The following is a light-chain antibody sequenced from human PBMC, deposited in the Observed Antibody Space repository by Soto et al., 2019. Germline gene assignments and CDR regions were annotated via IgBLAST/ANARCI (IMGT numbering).Light chain of an antibody. J-gene: IGKJ2*01. Sequence: EIVMTQSPATLSVSPGERATLSCRASQSVSSNSAWYQQKPGQAPRLLIYGASTRATGIPARFSGSGSGTEFTLTISSLQSEDFAVYYCQQYNNWPPKDTFGQGTKLEIK. CDR3: QQYNNWPPKDT. CDR2: GAS. CDR1: QSVSSN. V-gene: IGKV3-15*01.